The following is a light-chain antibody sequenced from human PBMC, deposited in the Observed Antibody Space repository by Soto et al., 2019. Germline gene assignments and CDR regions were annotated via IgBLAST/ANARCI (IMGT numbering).Light chain of an antibody. J-gene: IGKJ4*01. Sequence: VMNHSPAAMSVYNGVRASLSCTPSQSVRSNLPWYQQRPGQAPRLLSYDVSTRATGIPARFSGSGSGTEFTLTISNLQSEDVAVCYCQQYNDWPLTSDGGTKV. CDR3: QQYNDWPLT. V-gene: IGKV3-15*01. CDR2: DVS. CDR1: QSVRSN.